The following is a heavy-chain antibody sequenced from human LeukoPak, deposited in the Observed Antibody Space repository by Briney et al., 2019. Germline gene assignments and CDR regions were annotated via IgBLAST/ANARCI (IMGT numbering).Heavy chain of an antibody. D-gene: IGHD5-18*01. CDR1: GFAFSNHW. CDR3: AKDIPDTAMVNYFDY. CDR2: ISGSGGST. Sequence: GGSLRLSCAASGFAFSNHWMSWVRQAPGKGLEWVSAISGSGGSTYYADSVKGRFTISRDNSKNTLYLQMNSLRAEDTAVYYCAKDIPDTAMVNYFDYWGQGTLVTVSS. V-gene: IGHV3-23*01. J-gene: IGHJ4*02.